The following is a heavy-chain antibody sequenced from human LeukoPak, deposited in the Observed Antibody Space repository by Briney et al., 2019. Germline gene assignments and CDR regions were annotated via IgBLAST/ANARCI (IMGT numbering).Heavy chain of an antibody. D-gene: IGHD6-6*01. Sequence: SVTVSCTASGGTFSSYGISWVRQAPGQGLEWMGGIIPIFGTANYAQKFQGRVTITADESTSTAYMELSSLRSEDTAVYYCARLDEYSSSSRYYGMDVWGQGTTVTVSS. CDR1: GGTFSSYG. CDR2: IIPIFGTA. CDR3: ARLDEYSSSSRYYGMDV. J-gene: IGHJ6*02. V-gene: IGHV1-69*13.